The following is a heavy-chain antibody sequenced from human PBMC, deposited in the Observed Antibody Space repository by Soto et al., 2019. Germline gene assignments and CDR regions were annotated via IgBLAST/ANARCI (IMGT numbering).Heavy chain of an antibody. CDR3: ARDLTISSTDGPLDP. D-gene: IGHD1-1*01. CDR1: GGSMSRYY. V-gene: IGHV4-59*01. J-gene: IGHJ5*02. Sequence: SETLSLTCTVSGGSMSRYYWTWIRQPPGKGLEWIGNIHYTGSTNYNPSLKSRVTILLGTSTSQFSLKVSSVTAAGTAVYYCARDLTISSTDGPLDPWGHGTLVTVSS. CDR2: IHYTGST.